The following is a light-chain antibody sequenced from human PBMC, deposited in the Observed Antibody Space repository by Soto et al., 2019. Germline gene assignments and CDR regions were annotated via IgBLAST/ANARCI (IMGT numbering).Light chain of an antibody. V-gene: IGLV2-11*01. CDR2: DVN. CDR3: CSYAGNNILV. CDR1: SRDVGSYNY. J-gene: IGLJ2*01. Sequence: QSALTQPRSVSGSPAQSLTISCTGASRDVGSYNYVSWYQQYPGKAPKVLIYDVNQRPSGVPDRFSGSKSGNTASLSISGLQAADEADYYCCSYAGNNILVCGGGTKLTVL.